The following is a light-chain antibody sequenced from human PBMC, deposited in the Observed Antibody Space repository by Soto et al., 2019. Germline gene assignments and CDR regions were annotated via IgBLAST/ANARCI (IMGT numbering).Light chain of an antibody. Sequence: DIQMTQSPSSLSAPVGDGVTITCRASQGISNYLAWYQQKPGKVPKLLIYAASTLQSGVPSRFSGGGSGTDFTLTIDSLQPEDVATYYCQKYNSAPWTFGQGTRVEIK. J-gene: IGKJ1*01. CDR3: QKYNSAPWT. V-gene: IGKV1-27*01. CDR1: QGISNY. CDR2: AAS.